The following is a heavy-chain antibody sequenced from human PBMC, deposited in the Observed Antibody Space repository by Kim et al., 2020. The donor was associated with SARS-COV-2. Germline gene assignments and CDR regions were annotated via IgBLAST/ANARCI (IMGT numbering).Heavy chain of an antibody. CDR3: AKRMRQTGGFDY. D-gene: IGHD2-15*01. Sequence: YTHSVKGPFTIPRDNYKNTVYLQIKSLRAEDTAVYDCAKRMRQTGGFDYWGQGALVTVSS. V-gene: IGHV3-23*01. J-gene: IGHJ4*02.